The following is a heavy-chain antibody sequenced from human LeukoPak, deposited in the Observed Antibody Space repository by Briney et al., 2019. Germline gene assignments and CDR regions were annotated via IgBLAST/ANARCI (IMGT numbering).Heavy chain of an antibody. CDR2: IQYTGST. V-gene: IGHV4-59*01. CDR3: AGPGIAAAI. J-gene: IGHJ3*02. CDR1: GGSISSNY. Sequence: SETLSLTCTVSGGSISSNYWSWIRQPPGKGLEWIGNIQYTGSTNYNPSLKSRVIISLDTSKTQFSLKVSSVTAADTAVYHCAGPGIAAAIWGQGTMVTVSS. D-gene: IGHD6-13*01.